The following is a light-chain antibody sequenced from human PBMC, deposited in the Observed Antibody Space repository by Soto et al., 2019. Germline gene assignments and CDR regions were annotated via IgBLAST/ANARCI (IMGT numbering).Light chain of an antibody. Sequence: ETMLTQSPATLSASPGERVTLPCRATQSVTYNLAWYQQKHGQAPRILIFGASKRDTGIPDRFSGSGSGTDFTLPISRLEPEDFVVYYCQQYGSYPGTFGQGTRLEIK. CDR3: QQYGSYPGT. J-gene: IGKJ5*01. V-gene: IGKV3-20*01. CDR2: GAS. CDR1: QSVTYN.